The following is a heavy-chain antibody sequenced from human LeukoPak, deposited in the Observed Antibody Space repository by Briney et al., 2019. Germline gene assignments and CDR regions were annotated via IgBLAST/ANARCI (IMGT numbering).Heavy chain of an antibody. CDR2: IYYSGST. J-gene: IGHJ6*02. V-gene: IGHV4-59*01. D-gene: IGHD6-13*01. Sequence: SETLSLTCTVFGDSISSYYWSWIRQPPGKGLEWIGYIYYSGSTNYNPSLKSRVTISVDMSKNQFSLKLSSVTAADTAVYYCARVRAAAGTPPYYYYGMDVWGQGTTVTVSS. CDR3: ARVRAAAGTPPYYYYGMDV. CDR1: GDSISSYY.